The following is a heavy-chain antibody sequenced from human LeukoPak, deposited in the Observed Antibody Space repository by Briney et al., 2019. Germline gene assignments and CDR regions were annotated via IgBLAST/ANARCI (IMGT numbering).Heavy chain of an antibody. V-gene: IGHV3-30*02. CDR1: GFTLSSYG. D-gene: IGHD2-2*01. CDR3: AKDGCSSTSCYEVDY. Sequence: GGSLRLSCAASGFTLSSYGMHWVRQAPGKGLEWVAFIRYDGSNKYYADSVKGRFTISRDNSKNTLYLQMNSLRAEDTAVYYCAKDGCSSTSCYEVDYWGQGTLVTVSS. J-gene: IGHJ4*02. CDR2: IRYDGSNK.